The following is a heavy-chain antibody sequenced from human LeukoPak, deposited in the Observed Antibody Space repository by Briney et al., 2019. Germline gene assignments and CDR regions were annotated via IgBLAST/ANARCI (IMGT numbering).Heavy chain of an antibody. V-gene: IGHV4-59*01. CDR1: GGSISNYY. J-gene: IGHJ5*02. CDR3: APQSPQQLIWVRWFDP. CDR2: IYHSGST. Sequence: SETLSLTCTVSGGSISNYYWSWIRQPPGKGLEWIGYIYHSGSTNYSPSLKSRVTISIDTSKNRFSLKLSSVTAADTAVYYCAPQSPQQLIWVRWFDPWGQGTLVTVSS. D-gene: IGHD6-13*01.